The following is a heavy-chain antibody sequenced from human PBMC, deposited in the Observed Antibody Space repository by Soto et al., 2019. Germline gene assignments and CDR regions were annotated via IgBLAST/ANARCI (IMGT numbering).Heavy chain of an antibody. CDR3: ARDNALRYFDWWQETAGWFDP. V-gene: IGHV1-69*08. Sequence: QVQLVQSGAEVKKPGSSVKVSCKASGGTFSSYTISWVRQAPGQGLEWMGRIIPILGIANYAQKFQGRVTITADKSTSTAYMELSSLRSEDTAVYYCARDNALRYFDWWQETAGWFDPWGQGTLVTVSS. CDR2: IIPILGIA. J-gene: IGHJ5*02. CDR1: GGTFSSYT. D-gene: IGHD3-9*01.